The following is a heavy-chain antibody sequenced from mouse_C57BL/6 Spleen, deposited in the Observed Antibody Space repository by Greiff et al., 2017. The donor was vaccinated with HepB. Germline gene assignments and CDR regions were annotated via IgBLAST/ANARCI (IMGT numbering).Heavy chain of an antibody. D-gene: IGHD2-4*01. CDR3: ARYYYDYDYAMDY. Sequence: EVKLMESGGGLVKPGGSLKLSRAASGFTFSDYGMHWVRQAPEKGLEWVAYISSGSSTIYYADTVKGRFTISRDNAKNTLFLQMTSLRSEDTAMYYCARYYYDYDYAMDYWGQGTSVTVSS. CDR1: GFTFSDYG. CDR2: ISSGSSTI. J-gene: IGHJ4*01. V-gene: IGHV5-17*01.